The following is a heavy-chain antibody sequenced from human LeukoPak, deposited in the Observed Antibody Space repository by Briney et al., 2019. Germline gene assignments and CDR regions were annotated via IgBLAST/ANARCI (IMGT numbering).Heavy chain of an antibody. CDR3: ARGRYAYDSGGYNYGGVYYFDS. J-gene: IGHJ4*02. CDR2: INHSGSA. Sequence: SETLSLTCAVYGGSFNEYWSWSGQPPGKGLEWIGEINHSGSAKYISSLKSRVTISVDTSKNQFSLDLSSVTADDTAVYYCARGRYAYDSGGYNYGGVYYFDSWGQGTLVTVSS. D-gene: IGHD3-22*01. V-gene: IGHV4-34*01. CDR1: GGSFNEY.